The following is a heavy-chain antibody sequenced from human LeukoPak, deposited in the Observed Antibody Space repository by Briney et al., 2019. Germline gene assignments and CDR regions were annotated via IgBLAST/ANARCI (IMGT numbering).Heavy chain of an antibody. Sequence: SEPLSLTCAVYGGSFSGYYWSWIRQPPGKGLEWIGEINHSGSTNYNPSLKSRVTISVDTSKNQFSLKLSSVTAADTAVYYCARGAQPAYSSSWYPKYYFDYWGQGTLVTVSS. CDR2: INHSGST. J-gene: IGHJ4*02. V-gene: IGHV4-34*01. D-gene: IGHD6-13*01. CDR1: GGSFSGYY. CDR3: ARGAQPAYSSSWYPKYYFDY.